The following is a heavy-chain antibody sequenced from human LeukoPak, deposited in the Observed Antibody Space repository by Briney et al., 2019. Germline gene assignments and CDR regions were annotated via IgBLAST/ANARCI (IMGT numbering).Heavy chain of an antibody. Sequence: SETLSLTCTVSGGSISSYHWSWIRQPPGKGLEWIGFIFYSGTTNYNPSLKSRVTISVDTSKNQFSLNLTSVTAADTAVYYCARFTPQGYGWGGYNRFDPWGQGTLVTVSS. D-gene: IGHD3-16*01. V-gene: IGHV4-59*01. J-gene: IGHJ5*02. CDR1: GGSISSYH. CDR3: ARFTPQGYGWGGYNRFDP. CDR2: IFYSGTT.